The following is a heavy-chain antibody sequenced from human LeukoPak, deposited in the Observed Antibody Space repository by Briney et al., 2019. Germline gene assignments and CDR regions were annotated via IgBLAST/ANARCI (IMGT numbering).Heavy chain of an antibody. CDR3: ARDKEDYYYGMDV. CDR1: GFTFSSSW. V-gene: IGHV3-7*01. J-gene: IGHJ6*02. Sequence: GGSLRLSCAASGFTFSSSWMSWVRQAPGKGLEWVANIKQDGSEKYYVDSVKGRFTISRDNAKNSLHLRMNSLRVEDTAVYYCARDKEDYYYGMDVWGQGTTVTVSS. CDR2: IKQDGSEK.